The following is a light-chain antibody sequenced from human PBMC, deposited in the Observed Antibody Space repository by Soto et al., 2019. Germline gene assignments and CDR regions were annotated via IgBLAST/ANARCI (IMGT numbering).Light chain of an antibody. CDR1: QSVSSN. CDR2: GAS. V-gene: IGKV3-20*01. CDR3: QQYGGSPFT. Sequence: EIVMMQSPATLSVSPGERATLSCGASQSVSSNLAWYQQKPGQAPRLLIYGASSRATGIPDRFSGSGSGTDFALTISRLETDDSAVYYCQQYGGSPFTFGPGTKVDIK. J-gene: IGKJ3*01.